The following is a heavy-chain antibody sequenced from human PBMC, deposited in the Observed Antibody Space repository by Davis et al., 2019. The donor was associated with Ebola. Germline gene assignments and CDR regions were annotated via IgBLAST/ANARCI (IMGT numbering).Heavy chain of an antibody. J-gene: IGHJ4*02. D-gene: IGHD2-2*01. CDR2: INSDGSIT. CDR1: GSTFSSNW. Sequence: GESLKISCAASGSTFSSNWMHWVRQAPGKGLVWVSRINSDGSITSYADSVKGRFTISRDNAKNTLYLQMNSLRDEDTAVYYCARGTHYAHDYWGQGTLVTVSS. CDR3: ARGTHYAHDY. V-gene: IGHV3-74*01.